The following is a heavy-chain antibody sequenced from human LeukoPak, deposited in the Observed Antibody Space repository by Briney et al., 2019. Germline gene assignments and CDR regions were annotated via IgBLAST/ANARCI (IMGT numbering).Heavy chain of an antibody. CDR2: MNPNSGNT. Sequence: ASVKVSCKASGYTFTSYDINWVRQATGQGLEWMGWMNPNSGNTGYAQKFQGRVTITRNTSISTAYMELSSLRSEDTAVYYCARTHDFWSGYPDPGGYYFDYWGQGTLVTVSS. V-gene: IGHV1-8*03. CDR1: GYTFTSYD. D-gene: IGHD3-3*01. J-gene: IGHJ4*02. CDR3: ARTHDFWSGYPDPGGYYFDY.